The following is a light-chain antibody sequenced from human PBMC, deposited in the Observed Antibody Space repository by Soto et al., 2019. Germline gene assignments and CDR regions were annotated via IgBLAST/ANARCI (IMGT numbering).Light chain of an antibody. CDR2: DAS. J-gene: IGKJ2*01. V-gene: IGKV1-33*01. CDR3: QQYDILPT. CDR1: QDIRNF. Sequence: DLQMTQSPSSLSASVGDRVTITCQASQDIRNFLNWYQQKTGQAPKLLIYDASNLETGVPSRFSGSRSGTDFTFTISSLQPEDIATYYCQQYDILPTFGQGTKLEIK.